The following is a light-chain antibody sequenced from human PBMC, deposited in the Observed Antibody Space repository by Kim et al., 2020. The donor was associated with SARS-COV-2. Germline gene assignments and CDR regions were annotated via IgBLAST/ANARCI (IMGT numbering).Light chain of an antibody. V-gene: IGLV1-51*01. CDR1: SSNIGNNY. CDR2: DSD. CDR3: GTWDSSLSVGV. J-gene: IGLJ3*02. Sequence: GQKVPFSCAGSSSNIGNNYVPWYQQLPGTAPRLLIYDSDKRPSGIPDRFSGSKSGTSASLGITGLQAGDEADYYCGTWDSSLSVGVFGGGTQLTVL.